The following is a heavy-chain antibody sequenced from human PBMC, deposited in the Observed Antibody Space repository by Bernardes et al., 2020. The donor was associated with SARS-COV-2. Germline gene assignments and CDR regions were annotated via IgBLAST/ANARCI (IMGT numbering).Heavy chain of an antibody. CDR1: GYTFTGYY. Sequence: ASVKVSCKASGYTFTGYYMHWVRQAPGQGLEWMGWINPNSGDTKYAQKFLGRVTMTRDTSISTAYMELSSLRSDDTAVYYCARGLGRAAFDSWGQGTLVTVSS. J-gene: IGHJ4*02. V-gene: IGHV1-2*02. D-gene: IGHD7-27*01. CDR2: INPNSGDT. CDR3: ARGLGRAAFDS.